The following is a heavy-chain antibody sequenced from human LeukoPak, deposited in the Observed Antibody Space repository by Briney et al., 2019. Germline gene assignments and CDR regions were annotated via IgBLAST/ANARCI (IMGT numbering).Heavy chain of an antibody. V-gene: IGHV3-30*18. D-gene: IGHD4-17*01. Sequence: PGRSLRLSCAASGSTLSSYGMHWVRQAPGKGLEWVAVISYDGSNKYYADSVKGRFTISRDNSKNTLYLQMNSLRAEDTAVYYCAKEEYGDYVPFDYWGQGTLVTVSS. CDR1: GSTLSSYG. CDR3: AKEEYGDYVPFDY. J-gene: IGHJ4*02. CDR2: ISYDGSNK.